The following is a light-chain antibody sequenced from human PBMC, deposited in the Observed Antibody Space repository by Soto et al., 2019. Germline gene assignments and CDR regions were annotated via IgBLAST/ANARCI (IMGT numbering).Light chain of an antibody. CDR2: HAS. J-gene: IGKJ1*01. Sequence: IQLTQSPSTLPASVGDRVTLTCRASQSISNWLAWYQQKPGTAPKLLIYHASILETAVPSRFSGNGSGTEFTLTSSSLQPGDVATYYCQQYNSYSFGQGSRVEIK. CDR3: QQYNSYS. CDR1: QSISNW. V-gene: IGKV1-5*01.